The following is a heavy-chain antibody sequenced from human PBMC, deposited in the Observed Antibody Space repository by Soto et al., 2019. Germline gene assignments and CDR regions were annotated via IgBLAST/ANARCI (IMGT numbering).Heavy chain of an antibody. CDR3: ARVVCTQNDYGGNSEVCAFDI. CDR1: GGTFSSYS. V-gene: IGHV1-69*13. Sequence: ASVNVSCKASGGTFSSYSISWVRQAPGQGLECMGGIIPIFGTANYAQKFQGRVTITADESTSTAYMELSSLRSEDTAVYYCARVVCTQNDYGGNSEVCAFDIWGQGTMVTVSS. D-gene: IGHD4-17*01. CDR2: IIPIFGTA. J-gene: IGHJ3*02.